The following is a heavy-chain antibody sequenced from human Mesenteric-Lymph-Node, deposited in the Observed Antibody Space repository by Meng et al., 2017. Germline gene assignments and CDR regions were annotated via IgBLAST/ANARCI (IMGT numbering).Heavy chain of an antibody. Sequence: GGSLRLSCAASGFTFSSYSMNWVRQAPGKGLEWVGRIRDKPNGYTTDYAASVKGRFTISRDDSKNSLYLQMNSLKTEDTAVYYCARVSKGSSSWYDWGQGTLVTVSS. CDR1: GFTFSSYS. D-gene: IGHD6-13*01. J-gene: IGHJ4*02. CDR3: ARVSKGSSSWYD. CDR2: IRDKPNGYTT. V-gene: IGHV3-72*01.